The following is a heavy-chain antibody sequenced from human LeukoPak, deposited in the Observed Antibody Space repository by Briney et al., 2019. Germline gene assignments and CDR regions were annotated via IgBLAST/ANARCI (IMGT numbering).Heavy chain of an antibody. CDR2: IIPIFGTA. J-gene: IGHJ4*02. V-gene: IGHV1-69*05. CDR3: ARGIPLQQGRYYFDY. D-gene: IGHD7-27*01. CDR1: GGTFSSYA. Sequence: SVKVSCKASGGTFSSYAISWVRQAPGQGLEWMGGIIPIFGTANYAQKFQGRVTITTDESTSTAYMELSSLRSDDTAVYYCARGIPLQQGRYYFDYWGQGTLVTVSS.